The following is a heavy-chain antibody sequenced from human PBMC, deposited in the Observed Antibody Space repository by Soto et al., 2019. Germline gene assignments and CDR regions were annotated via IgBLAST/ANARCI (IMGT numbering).Heavy chain of an antibody. V-gene: IGHV1-18*01. J-gene: IGHJ4*02. CDR1: GYAFTTYG. CDR2: ISAHNGNT. CDR3: ARGTYGDY. D-gene: IGHD4-17*01. Sequence: QVHLVQSGAEVKKPGASVKVSCKGSGYAFTTYGINWVRQAPGQGLEWMGWISAHNGNTNYAQKLHGRVTVTRDTSASTVYMELRSLGCEDTAVYYWARGTYGDYWGQGARVTVSS.